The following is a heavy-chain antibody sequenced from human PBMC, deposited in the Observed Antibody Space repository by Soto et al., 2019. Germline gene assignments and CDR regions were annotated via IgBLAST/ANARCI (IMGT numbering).Heavy chain of an antibody. Sequence: EVQVVESGGGLVQPGGSLRLSCAASGFTFSNHWMTWVRQAPGKGLEWVANIKQDGSEKYYVDSVKGRFTLSRDNAKNSLYLQMNSLRAEDTAVYYCARDSAYCRSTSCYLSYYYYMDVWGKGTPVTVSS. D-gene: IGHD2-2*01. CDR1: GFTFSNHW. J-gene: IGHJ6*03. V-gene: IGHV3-7*01. CDR3: ARDSAYCRSTSCYLSYYYYMDV. CDR2: IKQDGSEK.